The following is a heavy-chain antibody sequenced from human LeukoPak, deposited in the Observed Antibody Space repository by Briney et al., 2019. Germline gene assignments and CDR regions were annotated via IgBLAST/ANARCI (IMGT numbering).Heavy chain of an antibody. J-gene: IGHJ4*02. CDR3: ARDGRGRGSSLNY. V-gene: IGHV4-61*02. CDR1: GGSISSGSYY. Sequence: SETLSLTCTVSGGSISSGSYYWSWIRQPAGKGLEWIGRIYTSGSTNYNPSLKSRVTISVDTSKNQFSLKLSSVTAADTAVYYCARDGRGRGSSLNYWGQGTLVTVSS. CDR2: IYTSGST. D-gene: IGHD3-16*01.